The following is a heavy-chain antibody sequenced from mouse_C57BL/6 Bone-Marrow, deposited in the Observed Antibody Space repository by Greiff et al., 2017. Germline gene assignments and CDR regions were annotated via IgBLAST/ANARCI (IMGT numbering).Heavy chain of an antibody. CDR2: IYPRSGNT. J-gene: IGHJ3*01. Sequence: QVQLQQSGAELARPGASVTLSCKASGYTFTSYGISWVKQRTGQGLAWIGAIYPRSGNTYYNQKFKGQATLTADKSSSTAYIEFRNLTSEDSAVYFVARGDYDYDAIFAYWGQGTLVTVAA. V-gene: IGHV1-81*01. D-gene: IGHD2-4*01. CDR1: GYTFTSYG. CDR3: ARGDYDYDAIFAY.